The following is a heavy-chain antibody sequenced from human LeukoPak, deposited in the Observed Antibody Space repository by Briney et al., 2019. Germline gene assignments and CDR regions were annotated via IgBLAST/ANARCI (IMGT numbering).Heavy chain of an antibody. CDR3: ARGIRTSYDAFDI. CDR1: GGTFSSYA. J-gene: IGHJ3*02. D-gene: IGHD1-14*01. V-gene: IGHV1-69*13. Sequence: SVKVPCKASGGTFSSYAISWVRQAPGQGLEWMGGIIPIFGTANYAQKFQGRVTITADESTSTAYMELSSLRSGDTAVYYCARGIRTSYDAFDIWGQGTMVTVSS. CDR2: IIPIFGTA.